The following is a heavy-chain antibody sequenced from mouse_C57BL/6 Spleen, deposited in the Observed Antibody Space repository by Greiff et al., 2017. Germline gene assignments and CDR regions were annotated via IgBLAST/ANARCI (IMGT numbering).Heavy chain of an antibody. J-gene: IGHJ2*01. CDR1: GYTFTSYW. CDR2: IYPSDSET. CDR3: ARVRSYYSNYVDYFDY. D-gene: IGHD2-5*01. Sequence: QVQLQQPGAELVRPGSSVKLSCKASGYTFTSYWMDWVKQRPGQGLEWIGNIYPSDSETHYNQKFKDKATLTVDKSSSTAYMQLSSLTSEDSAVYYCARVRSYYSNYVDYFDYWGQGTTLTVSS. V-gene: IGHV1-61*01.